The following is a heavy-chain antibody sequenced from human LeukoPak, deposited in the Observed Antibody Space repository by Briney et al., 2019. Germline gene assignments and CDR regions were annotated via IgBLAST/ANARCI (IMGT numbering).Heavy chain of an antibody. V-gene: IGHV3-74*01. D-gene: IGHD1-26*01. CDR2: INGDESST. J-gene: IGHJ4*02. CDR3: ARGAKWAYYFDY. Sequence: GGSLRLSCAASGFAFNTYWMHWVRQVPGRGLEWVSRINGDESSTNYADSVKGRFTISRDNAKDTLYLHMNSLTAEDTAVYYCARGAKWAYYFDYWGQGTLVTVSS. CDR1: GFAFNTYW.